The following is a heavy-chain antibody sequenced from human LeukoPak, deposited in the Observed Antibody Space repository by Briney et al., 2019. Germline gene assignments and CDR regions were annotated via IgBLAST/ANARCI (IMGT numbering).Heavy chain of an antibody. CDR3: ARETTYYYYMDV. J-gene: IGHJ6*03. CDR2: IYHSGST. V-gene: IGHV4-38-2*02. D-gene: IGHD1-14*01. CDR1: GYSISSGYY. Sequence: SETLSLTCTVSGYSISSGYYWGWIRQPPGKGLEWIGSIYHSGSTYYNPSLKSRVTISVDMSKNQFSLKLSSVTAADTAVYYCARETTYYYYMDVWGKGTTVTVSS.